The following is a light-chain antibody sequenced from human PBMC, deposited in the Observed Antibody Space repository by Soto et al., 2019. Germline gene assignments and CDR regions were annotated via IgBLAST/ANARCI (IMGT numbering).Light chain of an antibody. CDR3: SAWDDRLSGRL. CDR2: TAT. CDR1: SSNIGSYP. V-gene: IGLV1-44*01. J-gene: IGLJ2*01. Sequence: QSVLTQPPSASATPGQRVAISCSGSSSNIGSYPVNWYQQLPGTAPKLLIHTATQRPSGVPDRFSGSKSGTSASLAISGLQSEDEADYFCSAWDDRLSGRLFGGGTKLTVL.